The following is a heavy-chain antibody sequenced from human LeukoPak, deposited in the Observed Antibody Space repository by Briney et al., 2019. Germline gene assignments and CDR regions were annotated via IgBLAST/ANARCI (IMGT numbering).Heavy chain of an antibody. Sequence: GASVKLSCKASGHTFTTKQTHWVRQAPGQGLEWMGIISPTGESATYAQKFQGRVTMTRDTSTSTDFMELSSLRSEDTAVYFCARDSGGWSFDYWGQGTLVTVSS. D-gene: IGHD6-19*01. CDR1: GHTFTTKQ. J-gene: IGHJ4*02. V-gene: IGHV1-46*01. CDR2: ISPTGESA. CDR3: ARDSGGWSFDY.